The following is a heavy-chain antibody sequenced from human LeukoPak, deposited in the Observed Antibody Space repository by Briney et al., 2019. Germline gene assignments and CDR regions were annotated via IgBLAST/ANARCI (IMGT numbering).Heavy chain of an antibody. J-gene: IGHJ6*02. D-gene: IGHD2-15*01. Sequence: GASVKVSCKASGYTFTGYYMHWVRQAPGQGLEWMGWINPNSGGTNYAQKFQGRVTMTRDTSISTAYMELSRLRSDDTAVYYCARRIRSDYYYGMDVWGQGTTVTVSS. V-gene: IGHV1-2*02. CDR3: ARRIRSDYYYGMDV. CDR2: INPNSGGT. CDR1: GYTFTGYY.